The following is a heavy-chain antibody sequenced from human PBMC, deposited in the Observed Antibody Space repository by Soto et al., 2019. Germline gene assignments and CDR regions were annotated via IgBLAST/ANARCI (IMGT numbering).Heavy chain of an antibody. CDR1: GGSVSSYNW. CDR2: IFHSGST. V-gene: IGHV4-4*02. CDR3: ASLGYCSGADCHGTR. D-gene: IGHD2-8*02. Sequence: SETLSLTCAVSGGSVSSYNWWSWVRQPPGQGLEWIGEIFHSGSTNYNPSLKSRVTISVDKFKNQFSLKLSSVTAADTAVYFCASLGYCSGADCHGTRWGQGSLVTVSA. J-gene: IGHJ4*01.